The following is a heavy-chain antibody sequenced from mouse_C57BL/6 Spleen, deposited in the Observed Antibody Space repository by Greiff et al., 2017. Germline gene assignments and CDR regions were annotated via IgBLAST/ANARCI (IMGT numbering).Heavy chain of an antibody. Sequence: EVQLQQSGPELVKPGASVKISCKASGYTFTDYYMNWVKQSHGKSLEWIGDINPNNGGTSYNQKFKGKATLTVDKSSSTAYMELRSLTSEDSAVYYCARTGDGSSYGGWWYFDVWGTGTTVTVSS. CDR3: ARTGDGSSYGGWWYFDV. CDR1: GYTFTDYY. J-gene: IGHJ1*03. D-gene: IGHD1-1*01. V-gene: IGHV1-26*01. CDR2: INPNNGGT.